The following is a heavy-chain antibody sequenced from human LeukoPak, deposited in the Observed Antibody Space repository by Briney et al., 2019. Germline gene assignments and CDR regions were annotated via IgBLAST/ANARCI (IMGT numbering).Heavy chain of an antibody. V-gene: IGHV4-61*01. CDR3: ARAGPLFLAAISPFAFDI. CDR1: GGSVSSGSYY. J-gene: IGHJ3*02. CDR2: IYYSGST. D-gene: IGHD2-2*01. Sequence: SETLSLTCTVSGGSVSSGSYYWSWIRQPPGKGLEWIGYIYYSGSTNYNPSLKSRVTISVDTSKNQFSLKLSSVTAADTAVYYCARAGPLFLAAISPFAFDIWGQGTTVTVSS.